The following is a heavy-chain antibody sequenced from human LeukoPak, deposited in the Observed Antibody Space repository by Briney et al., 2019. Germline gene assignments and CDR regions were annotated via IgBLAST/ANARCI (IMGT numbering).Heavy chain of an antibody. CDR1: GVSINDYY. V-gene: IGHV4-34*01. D-gene: IGHD3-9*01. CDR2: ISHTEGT. J-gene: IGHJ1*01. Sequence: SETLSLTCGLFGVSINDYYWGWVRQSPGKGLEWIGEISHTEGTRYNPSVESRVTMSVGTSDNQLSLKLIFVTAADTAVYYCARIRCGHSGSVCYNHWGLGTLVTVSS. CDR3: ARIRCGHSGSVCYNH.